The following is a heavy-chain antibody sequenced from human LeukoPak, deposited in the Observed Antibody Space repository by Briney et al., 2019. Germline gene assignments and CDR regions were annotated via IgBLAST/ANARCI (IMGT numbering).Heavy chain of an antibody. V-gene: IGHV3-7*04. J-gene: IGHJ4*02. CDR1: WFTVSTNC. D-gene: IGHD1-1*01. Sequence: GGSLRLSCAASWFTVSTNCLTWVRQAPRKGLEWAAAIKEDGSETYYVDSVKGRFTISRDNAKNSLYLKMSSLRFEDTAVYYCARTTYGDYWGQGTLVTVSS. CDR3: ARTTYGDY. CDR2: IKEDGSET.